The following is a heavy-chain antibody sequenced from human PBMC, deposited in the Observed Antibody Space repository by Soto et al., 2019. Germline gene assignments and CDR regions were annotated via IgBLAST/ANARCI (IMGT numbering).Heavy chain of an antibody. CDR3: ASGFLSEDNPYFDY. D-gene: IGHD2-15*01. CDR1: AFTFSSYA. J-gene: IGHJ4*02. V-gene: IGHV3-74*01. Sequence: SLRLSCSASAFTFSSYAMHWVRQAPGKGLVWVSRINSDGSSTSYADSVKGRFTISRDNAKNTLYLQMNSLRAEDTAVYYCASGFLSEDNPYFDYWGQGTLVTVSS. CDR2: INSDGSST.